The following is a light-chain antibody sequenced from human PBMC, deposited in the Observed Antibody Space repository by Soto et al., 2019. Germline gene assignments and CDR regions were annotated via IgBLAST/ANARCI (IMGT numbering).Light chain of an antibody. J-gene: IGLJ2*01. CDR3: VAWDNSLSTPVL. CDR2: DNS. Sequence: QSVLTQPPSASGTPGQRVTISCSGSSSNIESNTVTWYQQLPGTAPRLLIYDNSMRPSGIPDRFSASKSGTSATLGITGLQTGDEADYYCVAWDNSLSTPVLFGGGTKLTVL. V-gene: IGLV1-51*01. CDR1: SSNIESNT.